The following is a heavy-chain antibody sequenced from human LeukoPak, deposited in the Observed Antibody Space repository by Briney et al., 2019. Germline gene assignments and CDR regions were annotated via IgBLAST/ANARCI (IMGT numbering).Heavy chain of an antibody. CDR3: ARESPSASFDY. V-gene: IGHV4-61*01. CDR1: GGSVSSGSYY. CDR2: IYCSGST. Sequence: KPSETLSLTCTVSGGSVSSGSYYWSWIRQPPGKGLEWIGYIYCSGSTNYNPSLKSRVTISVDTSKNQFSLKLSSVTAADTAVYYCARESPSASFDYWGQGTLVTVSS. J-gene: IGHJ4*02.